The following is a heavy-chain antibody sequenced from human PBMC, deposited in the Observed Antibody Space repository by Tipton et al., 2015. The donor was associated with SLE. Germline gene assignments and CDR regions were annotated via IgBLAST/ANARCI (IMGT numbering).Heavy chain of an antibody. CDR2: IDYDGRP. V-gene: IGHV4-59*01. CDR1: GASIRDYY. J-gene: IGHJ6*02. CDR3: AREWSGTNYYYGVDA. Sequence: TLSLTCTVSGASIRDYYWTWIRQPPGKGLDWIGYIDYDGRPNYNPYLKSRVTISVDTSNNQFSLKLSSVTVADTAVYYCAREWSGTNYYYGVDAWGQGTTVTVSS. D-gene: IGHD3-3*01.